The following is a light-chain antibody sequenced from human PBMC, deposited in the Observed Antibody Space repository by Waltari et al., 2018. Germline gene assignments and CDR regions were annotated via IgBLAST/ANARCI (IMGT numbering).Light chain of an antibody. V-gene: IGLV1-40*01. CDR2: SNS. Sequence: QSVLTQPPSVSRPPGQRVTIPCPGSGSTIAAGDDVHRYQQLPGTAPKLLINSNSDRPSGVPDRLSGCKSGASAALAITGLLAEDEADYYGQSYDRSLSGSRVFGGGAKLTVL. CDR3: QSYDRSLSGSRV. J-gene: IGLJ3*02. CDR1: GSTIAAGDD.